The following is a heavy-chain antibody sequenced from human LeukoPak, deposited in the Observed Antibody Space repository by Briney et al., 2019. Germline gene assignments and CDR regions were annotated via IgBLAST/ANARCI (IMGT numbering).Heavy chain of an antibody. Sequence: HPGGSLRLSCAASGFTFSSYSMNWVRQAPGKGLEWVSYISSSSSTIYYADSVKGRFTISRDNAKNSLYLQMNSLRAEDTAVYYCARGGSGRGSYWGQGTLVTVSS. V-gene: IGHV3-48*04. J-gene: IGHJ4*02. D-gene: IGHD3-10*01. CDR1: GFTFSSYS. CDR2: ISSSSSTI. CDR3: ARGGSGRGSY.